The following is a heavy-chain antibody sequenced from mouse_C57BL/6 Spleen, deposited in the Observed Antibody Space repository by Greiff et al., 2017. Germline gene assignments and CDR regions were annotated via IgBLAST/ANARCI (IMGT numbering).Heavy chain of an antibody. CDR3: ARFPHITTVGD. Sequence: VQLQQSGAELARPGASVKLSCKASGYTFTSSGISWVKQRTGQGLEWIGEIYPRSGNTYYNEKFKGKATLTADKSYSTAYMELRSLTSEDSAVXFCARFPHITTVGDWGQGTTRTVSS. V-gene: IGHV1-81*01. CDR1: GYTFTSSG. J-gene: IGHJ2*01. D-gene: IGHD1-1*01. CDR2: IYPRSGNT.